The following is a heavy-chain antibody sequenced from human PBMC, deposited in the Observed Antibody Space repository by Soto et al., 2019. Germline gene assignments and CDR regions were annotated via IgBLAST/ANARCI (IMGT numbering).Heavy chain of an antibody. V-gene: IGHV4-59*08. CDR3: VRHLSVDYFDY. Sequence: SETLSLTCTVSRGSINNSYWTWIRQPPGKRLEWIGYIHYTGSTNYNPSLRGRVTMSVDTSKNQFSLKLTSVTAADTAVYYCVRHLSVDYFDYWGQGALVTVSS. CDR1: RGSINNSY. CDR2: IHYTGST. J-gene: IGHJ4*02.